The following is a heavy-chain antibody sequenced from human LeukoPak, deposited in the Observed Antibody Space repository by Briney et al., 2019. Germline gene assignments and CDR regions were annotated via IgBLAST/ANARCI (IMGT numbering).Heavy chain of an antibody. D-gene: IGHD6-19*01. J-gene: IGHJ4*02. CDR2: IYSGGST. V-gene: IGHV3-53*01. Sequence: GGSLRLSCAASGFTVSSNYMCWVRQAPGKGLEWVSVIYSGGSTYYADSVKGRFTISRDNSKNTLYPQMNSLRAEDTAVYYCAAVAGITQTGLDYWGQGTLVTVSS. CDR3: AAVAGITQTGLDY. CDR1: GFTVSSNY.